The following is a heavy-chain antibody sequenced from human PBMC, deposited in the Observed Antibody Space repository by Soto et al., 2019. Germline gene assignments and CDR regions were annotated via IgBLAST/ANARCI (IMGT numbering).Heavy chain of an antibody. J-gene: IGHJ5*02. CDR2: TTPILGIA. D-gene: IGHD3-3*01. V-gene: IGHV1-69*08. CDR3: ARDKERYYRFGSWFDP. CDR1: GGTFSSYT. Sequence: QVQLVQSGAEVKKPGSSVKVSCKASGGTFSSYTISWVRQAPGQGLEWMGRTTPILGIANYAQKFQGRVTITAETSTRTAYMELNGLSSEDTDVYYCARDKERYYRFGSWFDPWGQGTLVTVSS.